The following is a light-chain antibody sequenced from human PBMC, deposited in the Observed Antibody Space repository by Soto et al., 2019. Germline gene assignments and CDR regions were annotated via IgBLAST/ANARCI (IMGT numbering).Light chain of an antibody. J-gene: IGLJ1*01. CDR3: SSYTSSSALDYV. Sequence: QSVLTQPASVSGSPGQSITISCTGTSSDVGGYNYVSWYQQHPGKAPKLMIYDVSNRPSGVSNRSSGSKSGNTASLTISGLQAEYAADYYCSSYTSSSALDYVFATGTKLTVL. CDR1: SSDVGGYNY. V-gene: IGLV2-14*01. CDR2: DVS.